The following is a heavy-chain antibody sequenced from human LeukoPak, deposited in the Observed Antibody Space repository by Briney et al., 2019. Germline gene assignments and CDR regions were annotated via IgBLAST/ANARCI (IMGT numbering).Heavy chain of an antibody. Sequence: ASVKVSCKASGYTFTSYYMHWVRQAPGQGLEWMGIINPSGDSTTYAQKFQGRVTMTKDTSTSTVYMELSSLRSEDTAVYYCARGPVVVVAATSLDYWGQGTLVIVSS. CDR3: ARGPVVVVAATSLDY. D-gene: IGHD2-15*01. J-gene: IGHJ4*02. CDR2: INPSGDST. V-gene: IGHV1-46*01. CDR1: GYTFTSYY.